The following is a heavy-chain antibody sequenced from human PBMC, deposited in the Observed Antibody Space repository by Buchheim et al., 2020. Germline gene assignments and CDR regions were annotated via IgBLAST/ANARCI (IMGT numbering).Heavy chain of an antibody. CDR3: VRDDSTGHYYFDY. J-gene: IGHJ4*02. CDR2: IKHDGSEI. CDR1: GFTFSRYW. Sequence: EVQLVESGGGLVQPGGSLRLSCAASGFTFSRYWMSWVRQAPGKRLERVANIKHDGSEIYYVDSVRGRFTISRDNAKNSVYLQMNSLRAEDTAAYYCVRDDSTGHYYFDYWGQGAL. D-gene: IGHD3-22*01. V-gene: IGHV3-7*01.